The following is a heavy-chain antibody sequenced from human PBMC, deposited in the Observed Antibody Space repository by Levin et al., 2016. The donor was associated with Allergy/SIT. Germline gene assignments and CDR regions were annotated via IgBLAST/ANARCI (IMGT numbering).Heavy chain of an antibody. J-gene: IGHJ6*02. CDR2: ISAYNGNT. D-gene: IGHD3-3*01. Sequence: WVRQAPGQGLEWMGWISAYNGNTNYAQKLQGRVTMTTDTSTSTAYMELRSLRSDDTAVYYCAREKGRYYDFWSGYYSYYYYGMDVWGQGTTVTVSS. V-gene: IGHV1-18*01. CDR3: AREKGRYYDFWSGYYSYYYYGMDV.